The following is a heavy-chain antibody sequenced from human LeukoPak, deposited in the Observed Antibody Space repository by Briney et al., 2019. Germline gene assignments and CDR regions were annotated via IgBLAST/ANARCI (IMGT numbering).Heavy chain of an antibody. CDR2: IYPGDSDT. J-gene: IGHJ5*02. D-gene: IGHD2-15*01. V-gene: IGHV5-51*01. Sequence: GESLKISCKGPGYSFTSYWIGWVRQMPGKGLEWMGIIYPGDSDTRYSPSFQGQVTISADKSISTAYLQWSSLKASDTAMYYCARCLGYCSGGSCCNWFDPWGQGTLVTVSS. CDR1: GYSFTSYW. CDR3: ARCLGYCSGGSCCNWFDP.